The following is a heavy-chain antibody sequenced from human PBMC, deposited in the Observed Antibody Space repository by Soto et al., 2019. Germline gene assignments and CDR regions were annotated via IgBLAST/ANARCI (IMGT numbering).Heavy chain of an antibody. J-gene: IGHJ6*02. CDR2: IYYSGST. CDR3: ARVGSVAGYYYYGMDV. CDR1: GGSISSYY. Sequence: QVQLQESGPGLVKPSETLSLTCTVSGGSISSYYWSWIRQPPGKGLEWIGYIYYSGSTNYNPSLKSRVTISVDTSKNQFSLKLSSVTAADTAVYYCARVGSVAGYYYYGMDVWGQGTTVTVSS. V-gene: IGHV4-59*01. D-gene: IGHD6-19*01.